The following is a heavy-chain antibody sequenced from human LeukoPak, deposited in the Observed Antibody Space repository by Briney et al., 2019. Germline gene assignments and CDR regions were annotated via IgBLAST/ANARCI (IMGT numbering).Heavy chain of an antibody. J-gene: IGHJ4*02. D-gene: IGHD6-13*01. Sequence: GGSLRLSCVASGFSISDYAMNWARQTPGKGLEWVSSISSLSNWIYYADSVKGRFTISRDNAKNTLYLQMNSLRAEDTAVYYCARGVAAALRGQGTLVTVSS. CDR2: ISSLSNWI. V-gene: IGHV3-21*01. CDR1: GFSISDYA. CDR3: ARGVAAAL.